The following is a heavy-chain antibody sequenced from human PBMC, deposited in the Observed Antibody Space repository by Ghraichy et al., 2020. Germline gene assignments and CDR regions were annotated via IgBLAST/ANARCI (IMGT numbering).Heavy chain of an antibody. CDR1: GFTFSSYS. CDR2: ISSSSSYI. Sequence: GGSLRLSCAASGFTFSSYSMNWVRQAPGKGLEWVSSISSSSSYIYYADSVKGRFTISRDNANSLYLQMNSLRAEDTAVYYCARSPRDDRYCGGDCYGYWGQGTLVTVSS. CDR3: ARSPRDDRYCGGDCYGY. V-gene: IGHV3-21*01. J-gene: IGHJ4*02. D-gene: IGHD2-21*01.